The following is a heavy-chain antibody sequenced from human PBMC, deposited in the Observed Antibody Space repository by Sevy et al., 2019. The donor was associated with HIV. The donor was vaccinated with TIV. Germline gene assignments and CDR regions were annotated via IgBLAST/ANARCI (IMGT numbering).Heavy chain of an antibody. V-gene: IGHV2-5*02. Sequence: SGPTLVNPTQTLTLTCTFSGFSLSTGGVGVGWIRQPPGKALEWLALIYWDDGKRYSPSLETRLTITKASSRNQVVLTMTNLGPVDTGTYYCAHRRYDDGVRGWQHWGQGMSVTVSS. CDR3: AHRRYDDGVRGWQH. CDR1: GFSLSTGGVG. CDR2: IYWDDGK. J-gene: IGHJ1*01. D-gene: IGHD3-16*01.